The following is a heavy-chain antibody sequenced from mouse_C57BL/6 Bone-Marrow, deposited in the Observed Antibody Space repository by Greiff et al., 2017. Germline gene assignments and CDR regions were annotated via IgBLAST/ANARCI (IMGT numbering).Heavy chain of an antibody. D-gene: IGHD1-1*01. CDR3: ARGYYYYGSSYWYFDV. Sequence: QVQLQQPGTELVKPGASVKLSCKASGYTFTSYWMHWVKQRPGQGLEWIGNINPSNGGTNYNEKFKSKATLTVDKSSSTAYMQLSSLTSEDSAVYYCARGYYYYGSSYWYFDVWGTGTTVTVSS. J-gene: IGHJ1*03. V-gene: IGHV1-53*01. CDR2: INPSNGGT. CDR1: GYTFTSYW.